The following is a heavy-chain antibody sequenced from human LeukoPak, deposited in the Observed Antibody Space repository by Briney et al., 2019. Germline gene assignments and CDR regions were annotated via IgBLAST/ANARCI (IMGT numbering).Heavy chain of an antibody. V-gene: IGHV3-23*01. CDR3: AKGYGSGQNYYFDY. CDR2: ISGSGGST. Sequence: GGSLRLSCAASGFTFSSYAMSWVRQAPGKGLEWVSAISGSGGSTYYADSVKGRFTISRDNSKNTLYLQMNSLRAEDTTVYYCAKGYGSGQNYYFDYWGQGTLVTVSS. CDR1: GFTFSSYA. D-gene: IGHD3-10*01. J-gene: IGHJ4*02.